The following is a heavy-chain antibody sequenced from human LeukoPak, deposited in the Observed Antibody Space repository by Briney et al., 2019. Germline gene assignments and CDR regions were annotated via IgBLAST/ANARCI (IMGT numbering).Heavy chain of an antibody. D-gene: IGHD1-26*01. J-gene: IGHJ4*02. Sequence: GGSLRLSCAASGFTFSSFWMSWVRQAPGKGLEWVANIKQDGSEKYYVDSVKGRFTISRDNAKDSVHLQMNSLRAEDTAVYYCARDLDGSYDYWGQGTLVTVSS. V-gene: IGHV3-7*01. CDR3: ARDLDGSYDY. CDR2: IKQDGSEK. CDR1: GFTFSSFW.